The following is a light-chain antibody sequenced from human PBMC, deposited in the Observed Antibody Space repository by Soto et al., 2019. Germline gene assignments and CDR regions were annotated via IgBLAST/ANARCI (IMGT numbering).Light chain of an antibody. Sequence: QSVLTQPPSASGSPGQSVAISCTGTSSDIGGYNFVSWYQQHPGKAPKLMIYEVTKRPSGVPDRFSGSKSGNTATLIVSGLQPEDEADYYCSSHGGSNNPYVFVTGTKVTVL. CDR1: SSDIGGYNF. CDR2: EVT. J-gene: IGLJ1*01. V-gene: IGLV2-8*01. CDR3: SSHGGSNNPYV.